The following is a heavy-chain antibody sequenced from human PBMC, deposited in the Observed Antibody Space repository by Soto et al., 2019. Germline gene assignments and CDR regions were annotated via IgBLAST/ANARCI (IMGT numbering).Heavy chain of an antibody. CDR1: GGSVSSYY. V-gene: IGHV4-59*02. Sequence: QVQLQEWGPGLVKPSETLSLTCTVSGGSVSSYYWSWIRQSPGKGLEWIGYMYYSGSTNYNPSLKSRVTISIDTSRNQFTLKLSSVTAADTAVYYCARGTFGVVKDWGQGTLVTVSS. J-gene: IGHJ4*02. CDR2: MYYSGST. D-gene: IGHD3-3*01. CDR3: ARGTFGVVKD.